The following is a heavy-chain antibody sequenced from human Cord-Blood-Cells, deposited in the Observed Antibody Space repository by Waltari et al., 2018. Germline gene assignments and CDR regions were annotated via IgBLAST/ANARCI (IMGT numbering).Heavy chain of an antibody. V-gene: IGHV4-59*01. D-gene: IGHD3-3*01. CDR2: IYYSGST. CDR1: GGSISSYY. CDR3: ARVLYGDFSDYYYYMDV. Sequence: QVQLQESGPGLVKPSETLSLTCTVSGGSISSYYWSWIRQPPGKGLEWSGYIYYSGSTNDNPSLKSRVTISVDTSKNQFSLKLSSVTAADTAVYYCARVLYGDFSDYYYYMDVWGKGTTVTVSS. J-gene: IGHJ6*03.